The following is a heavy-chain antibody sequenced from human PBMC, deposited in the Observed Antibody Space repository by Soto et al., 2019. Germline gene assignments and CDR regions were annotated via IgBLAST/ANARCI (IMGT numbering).Heavy chain of an antibody. CDR1: GFTFSSYA. Sequence: GGSLRLSCAASGFTFSSYAMSWVRQAPGKGLEWVSAISGSGGSTYYADSVNGRFTISRDNSKNTLYLQMNSLRAEDTAVYYCAKDIVVVVAATDYNWFDPWGQGTLVTVSS. CDR2: ISGSGGST. J-gene: IGHJ5*02. V-gene: IGHV3-23*01. CDR3: AKDIVVVVAATDYNWFDP. D-gene: IGHD2-15*01.